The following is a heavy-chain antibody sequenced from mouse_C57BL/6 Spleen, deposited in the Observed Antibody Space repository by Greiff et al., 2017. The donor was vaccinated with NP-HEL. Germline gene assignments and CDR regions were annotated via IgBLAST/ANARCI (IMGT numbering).Heavy chain of an antibody. D-gene: IGHD2-4*01. CDR1: GYTFTDYN. CDR2: INPNNGGT. J-gene: IGHJ2*01. CDR3: ARTGLPYYFDY. V-gene: IGHV1-22*01. Sequence: VQLKESGPELVKPGASVKMSCKASGYTFTDYNMHWVKQSHGKSLEWIGYINPNNGGTSYNQKFKGKATLTVNKSSSTAYMELRSLTSEDSAVYYCARTGLPYYFDYWGQGTTLTVSS.